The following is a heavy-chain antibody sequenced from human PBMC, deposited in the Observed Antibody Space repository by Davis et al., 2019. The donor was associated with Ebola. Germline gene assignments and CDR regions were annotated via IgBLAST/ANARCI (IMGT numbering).Heavy chain of an antibody. CDR2: ISSDGRNK. Sequence: SCAASEFTLSIYTMHWVRQAPGKGLEWVAAISSDGRNKHYADSVRGRVVISRDTSKDTLYLPMSGLRAEDKAVYYCARGREDYLDYWGQGTLVTVSS. CDR1: EFTLSIYT. D-gene: IGHD1-26*01. CDR3: ARGREDYLDY. J-gene: IGHJ4*02. V-gene: IGHV3-30*09.